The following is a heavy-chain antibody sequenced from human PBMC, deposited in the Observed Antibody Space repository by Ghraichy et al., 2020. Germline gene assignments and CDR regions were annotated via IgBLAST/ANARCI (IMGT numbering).Heavy chain of an antibody. D-gene: IGHD6-19*01. CDR3: AKGPAGYDSAWRAADFDY. CDR2: ISASDDST. V-gene: IGHV3-23*01. CDR1: GFTFSFYA. Sequence: GGSLRLSCAASGFTFSFYAMNWVRQAPGKGLEWVSVISASDDSTYYADSVKGRFTISRDNSKNTLYLQMNSLRAEDTALYYCAKGPAGYDSAWRAADFDYWGQGTLVTVSS. J-gene: IGHJ4*02.